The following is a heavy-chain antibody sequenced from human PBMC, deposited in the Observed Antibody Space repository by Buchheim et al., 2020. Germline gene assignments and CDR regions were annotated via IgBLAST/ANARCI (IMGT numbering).Heavy chain of an antibody. J-gene: IGHJ4*02. CDR2: IYYSGST. V-gene: IGHV4-61*01. CDR3: ARVVAVAATVGDY. Sequence: QVQLQESGPGLVKPSETLSLTCTVSGGSVSDGSYYWSWIRQPPGKGLEWIGYIYYSGSTNYNPSLKSRVTIPVDTPKNQFSLKLNSVTAADTAVYYCARVVAVAATVGDYWGQGTL. D-gene: IGHD2-15*01. CDR1: GGSVSDGSYY.